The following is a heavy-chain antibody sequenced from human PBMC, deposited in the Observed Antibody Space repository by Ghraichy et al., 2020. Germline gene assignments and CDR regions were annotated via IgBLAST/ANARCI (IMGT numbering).Heavy chain of an antibody. CDR3: VKMKVAGYFFNYGMDV. CDR2: ISGSGVRT. Sequence: GGSLRLSCATSGFPFITWAMSWVRQAPGQGLECVASISGSGVRTHYAASVKGRITISRDNAKKTLSLEMNSLRVDDTAVYYCVKMKVAGYFFNYGMDVWGHGTTVIVTS. V-gene: IGHV3-23*01. D-gene: IGHD6-19*01. CDR1: GFPFITWA. J-gene: IGHJ6*02.